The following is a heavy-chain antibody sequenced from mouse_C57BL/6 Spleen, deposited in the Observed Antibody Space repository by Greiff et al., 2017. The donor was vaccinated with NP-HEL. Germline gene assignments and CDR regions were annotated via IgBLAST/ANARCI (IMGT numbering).Heavy chain of an antibody. D-gene: IGHD3-2*02. J-gene: IGHJ3*01. V-gene: IGHV1-26*01. CDR3: ARSGPEGSQFAY. CDR2: INPNNGGT. CDR1: GYTFTDYY. Sequence: EVQLQQSGPELVKPGASVKISCKASGYTFTDYYMNWVKQSHGKSLEWIGDINPNNGGTSYNQKFKGKATLTVDKSSSTAYMELRSLTSEDSAVYYCARSGPEGSQFAYWGQGTLVTVSA.